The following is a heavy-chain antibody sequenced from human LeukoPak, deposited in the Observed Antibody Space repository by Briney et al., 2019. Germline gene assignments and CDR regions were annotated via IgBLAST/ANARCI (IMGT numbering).Heavy chain of an antibody. D-gene: IGHD2-21*02. J-gene: IGHJ5*02. V-gene: IGHV1-69*05. CDR2: IIPIFGTA. CDR3: ARTWWRHDRNWFDP. CDR1: GGTFSSYA. Sequence: GSSVKVSCKASGGTFSSYAISWVRQAPGQGLEWMGGIIPIFGTANYAQKFQGRVTITTDESTSTAYMELSSLRSEDTAVYSCARTWWRHDRNWFDPWGQGTLVTVSS.